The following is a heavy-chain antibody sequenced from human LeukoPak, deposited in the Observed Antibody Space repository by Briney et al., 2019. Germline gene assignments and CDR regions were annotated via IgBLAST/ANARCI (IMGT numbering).Heavy chain of an antibody. V-gene: IGHV3-53*01. Sequence: PGGSLRLSCAASGFTFSTYSMIWVRQAPGKGLEWVSVIYSGGNTYYADSVKGRFTISRDNSKNTVYLQMNSLRAEDTAVYYCARGETSSYDYWGQGTLVTVSS. CDR3: ARGETSSYDY. CDR1: GFTFSTYS. J-gene: IGHJ4*02. D-gene: IGHD2-2*01. CDR2: IYSGGNT.